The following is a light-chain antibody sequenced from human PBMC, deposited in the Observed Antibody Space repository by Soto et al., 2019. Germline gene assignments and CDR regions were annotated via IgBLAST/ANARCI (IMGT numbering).Light chain of an antibody. V-gene: IGKV3-20*01. Sequence: EIVLTQSPGTLSLSPGERATLSCRASQSLTNSCLAWYQQKPGQAPKVLIYGGSTRDTGIPERFSGSGAGTDFTLTISRLEPEDFAVYYCQQLSSSPRTFGQGTKLEIK. CDR3: QQLSSSPRT. CDR1: QSLTNSC. J-gene: IGKJ2*01. CDR2: GGS.